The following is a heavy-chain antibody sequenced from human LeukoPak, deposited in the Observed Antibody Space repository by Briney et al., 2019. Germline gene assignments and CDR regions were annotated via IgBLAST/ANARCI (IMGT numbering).Heavy chain of an antibody. J-gene: IGHJ3*02. CDR1: GGSINSANYY. CDR2: IYYSGSA. CDR3: ARDSVGGTGHDAFDI. Sequence: SETLSLTCTVSGGSINSANYYWGWIRQPPGKGLEWIGSIYYSGSAYYSSSLKSRVTILVDTSKNQFSLKLSSVTAADTAVYYCARDSVGGTGHDAFDIWGQGTTATVSS. D-gene: IGHD1-26*01. V-gene: IGHV4-39*07.